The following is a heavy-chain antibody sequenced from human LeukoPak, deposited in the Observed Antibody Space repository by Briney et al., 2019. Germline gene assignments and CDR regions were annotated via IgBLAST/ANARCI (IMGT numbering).Heavy chain of an antibody. D-gene: IGHD2-2*02. CDR2: ISSSSSYI. V-gene: IGHV3-21*01. J-gene: IGHJ6*03. CDR1: GFTFSSYS. Sequence: KPGGSLRLSCAASGFTFSSYSMNWVRQAPGKGLEWVSSISSSSSYIYYADSVKGRFTISRDNAKNSLYLQMNSLRAEDTAVYYCARPAAIYYYYYYMDVWGKGTTVTVSS. CDR3: ARPAAIYYYYYYMDV.